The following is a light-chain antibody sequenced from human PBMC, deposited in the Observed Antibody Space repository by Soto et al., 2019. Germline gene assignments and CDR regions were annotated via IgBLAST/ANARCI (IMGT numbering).Light chain of an antibody. V-gene: IGKV3-20*01. J-gene: IGKJ5*01. CDR2: GAS. CDR3: QQYGSSPIT. Sequence: EIVLTQSPGTLSLSPGERATLSCRANQSVSSSFLAWSQQKPGQAPRLLIYGASSRATGIPDRFSGSGSGTDFTLSISRLEPEDFAVYYCQQYGSSPITFGQGTRLEIK. CDR1: QSVSSSF.